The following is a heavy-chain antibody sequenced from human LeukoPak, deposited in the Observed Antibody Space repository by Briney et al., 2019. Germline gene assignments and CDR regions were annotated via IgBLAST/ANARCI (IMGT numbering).Heavy chain of an antibody. V-gene: IGHV1-2*02. CDR2: INPNSGGT. CDR3: ARAGIAAAGAAMYNWFDP. Sequence: GASVKVSCKASGYTFTGYYMHWVRQAPGQGLEWMGWINPNSGGTNYAQKLQGRVTMTTDTSTSTAYMELRSLRSDDTAVYYCARAGIAAAGAAMYNWFDPWGQGTLVTVSS. D-gene: IGHD6-13*01. J-gene: IGHJ5*02. CDR1: GYTFTGYY.